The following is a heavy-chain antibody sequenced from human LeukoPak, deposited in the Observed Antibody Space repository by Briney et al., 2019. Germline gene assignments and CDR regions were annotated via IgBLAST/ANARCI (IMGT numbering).Heavy chain of an antibody. CDR1: GFAFSSYA. D-gene: IGHD4-17*01. Sequence: GGSLRLSCAASGFAFSSYAMSWVRQAPGKGLEWVSDISGSGGSTHYADSVRGRFTISRDNSKNTLYLQMNSLRAADTAVYYCTKVRSRGAYGDYLNYFESWGQGTLVTVSS. CDR3: TKVRSRGAYGDYLNYFES. CDR2: ISGSGGST. V-gene: IGHV3-23*01. J-gene: IGHJ4*02.